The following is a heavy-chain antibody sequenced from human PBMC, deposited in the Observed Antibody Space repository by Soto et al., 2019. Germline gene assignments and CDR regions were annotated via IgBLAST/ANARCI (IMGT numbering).Heavy chain of an antibody. CDR3: ARERSAAGTGWFDP. V-gene: IGHV1-8*01. CDR2: MNPNSGNT. J-gene: IGHJ5*02. CDR1: GYTFXSYD. D-gene: IGHD6-13*01. Sequence: QVQLVQSGAEVKKPGASVKVXXXXXGYTFXSYDINWVRQATGQGLEWMGWMNPNSGNTGYAQKFQGRVTMTRNTSISTAYMELSSLRSEDTAVYYCARERSAAGTGWFDPWGQGTLVTVSS.